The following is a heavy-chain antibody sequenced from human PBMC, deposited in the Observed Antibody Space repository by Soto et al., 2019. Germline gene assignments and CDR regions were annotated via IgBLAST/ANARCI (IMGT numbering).Heavy chain of an antibody. D-gene: IGHD6-6*01. V-gene: IGHV1-18*01. CDR2: ISAYNGNT. Sequence: QVQVVQSGTEVKKPGASVKVSCKASGYTFTNYGISWVRQAPGQGLEWMGWISAYNGNTNCAQIFQGRVTLTTDTSTTTAYMELRSLRSDDTAVYYCARGDSSSGLDPWGQGTLVTVSS. CDR1: GYTFTNYG. J-gene: IGHJ5*02. CDR3: ARGDSSSGLDP.